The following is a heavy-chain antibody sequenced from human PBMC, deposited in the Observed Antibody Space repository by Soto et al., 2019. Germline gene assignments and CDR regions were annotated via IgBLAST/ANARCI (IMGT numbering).Heavy chain of an antibody. V-gene: IGHV1-3*01. CDR2: INAGNGNT. CDR1: GYTFTSDA. CDR3: AKGRTTSYYYGMDV. J-gene: IGHJ6*02. D-gene: IGHD4-17*01. Sequence: ASVKVSCKASGYTFTSDAMHWVRQAPGQRLEWMGWINAGNGNTKYSQKFQGRVTITRDTSASTAYMELSSLRSEDTAVYYCAKGRTTSYYYGMDVWGQGTTVTVSS.